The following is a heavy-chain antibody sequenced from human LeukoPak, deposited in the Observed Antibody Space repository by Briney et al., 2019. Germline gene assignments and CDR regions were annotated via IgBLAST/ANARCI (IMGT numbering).Heavy chain of an antibody. CDR3: ARHSSRLWFGEWVRGAFDI. J-gene: IGHJ3*02. V-gene: IGHV1-2*04. CDR1: GYTFTGYY. CDR2: INPNSGGT. D-gene: IGHD3-10*01. Sequence: ASVKVSCKASGYTFTGYYMHWVRQAPGQGLEWMGWINPNSGGTNYAQKFQGWGTMTRDTSISTAYMELSRLRSDDTAVYYCARHSSRLWFGEWVRGAFDIWGQGTMVTVSS.